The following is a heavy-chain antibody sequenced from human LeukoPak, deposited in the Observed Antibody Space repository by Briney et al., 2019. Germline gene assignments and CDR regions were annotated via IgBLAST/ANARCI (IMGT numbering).Heavy chain of an antibody. J-gene: IGHJ4*02. D-gene: IGHD3-3*01. Sequence: GGSLRLSCAASGFTVSRKYMSWVRQAPGKGLEWVSVIYSGASTYYADSVKGRFTISRDNSKNTLYLQMNSLRAEDTAVYYCARANDFWSGYYTPQAPYFDYWGQGTLVTVS. CDR3: ARANDFWSGYYTPQAPYFDY. CDR2: IYSGAST. V-gene: IGHV3-53*01. CDR1: GFTVSRKY.